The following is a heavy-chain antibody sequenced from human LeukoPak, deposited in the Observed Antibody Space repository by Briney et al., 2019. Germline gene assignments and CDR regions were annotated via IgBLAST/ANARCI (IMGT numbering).Heavy chain of an antibody. D-gene: IGHD5-18*01. CDR3: ARGKRGYSYGYADY. Sequence: PSETLSLTCTVSGGSISSYYWSWIRQPPGKGLEWIGYIYYCGSTNYNPSLKSRVTISVDTTKNQFSLKLSSVTAADTAVYYCARGKRGYSYGYADYWGQGTLVTVSS. J-gene: IGHJ4*02. V-gene: IGHV4-59*01. CDR1: GGSISSYY. CDR2: IYYCGST.